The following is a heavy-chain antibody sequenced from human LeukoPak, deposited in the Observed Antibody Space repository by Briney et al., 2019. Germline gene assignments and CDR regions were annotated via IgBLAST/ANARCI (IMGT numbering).Heavy chain of an antibody. CDR1: GGSFSGYY. CDR2: INHSGST. D-gene: IGHD2-2*01. J-gene: IGHJ5*02. V-gene: IGHV4-34*01. Sequence: PSETLSLTCAVYGGSFSGYYWSWIRQPPGKGLEWIGEINHSGSTNYNPSLKSRVTISVDTSKNQFSLKLSSVTAADTAVYYCARGFLGYCSSTSCSSDWFDPWGQGTLVTVSS. CDR3: ARGFLGYCSSTSCSSDWFDP.